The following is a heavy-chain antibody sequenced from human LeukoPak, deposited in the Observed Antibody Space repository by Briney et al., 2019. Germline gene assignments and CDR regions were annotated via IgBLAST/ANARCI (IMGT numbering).Heavy chain of an antibody. CDR1: GLTVNINC. D-gene: IGHD6-19*01. CDR2: IYSDGTA. CDR3: AKDPNYSSGWYFDY. J-gene: IGHJ4*02. V-gene: IGHV3-53*01. Sequence: GGSLRLSCAASGLTVNINCMSWVRQAPGKGLEWVSVIYSDGTAHHADSVKGRFTISRDNSKNTLYLQMNSLRAEDTAVYYCAKDPNYSSGWYFDYWGQGTLVTVSS.